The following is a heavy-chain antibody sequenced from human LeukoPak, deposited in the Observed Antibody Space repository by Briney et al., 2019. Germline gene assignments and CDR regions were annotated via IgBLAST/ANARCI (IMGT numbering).Heavy chain of an antibody. Sequence: GASVKVSCKASGYTFAGYYMHWVRQAPGQGLEWMGWINPNSGGTNYAQKFQGRVTMTRDTSISTAYMELSRLRSDDTAVYYCARDKYCGGDCFGWFDPWGQGTLVTVSS. CDR2: INPNSGGT. CDR1: GYTFAGYY. D-gene: IGHD2-21*02. V-gene: IGHV1-2*02. CDR3: ARDKYCGGDCFGWFDP. J-gene: IGHJ5*02.